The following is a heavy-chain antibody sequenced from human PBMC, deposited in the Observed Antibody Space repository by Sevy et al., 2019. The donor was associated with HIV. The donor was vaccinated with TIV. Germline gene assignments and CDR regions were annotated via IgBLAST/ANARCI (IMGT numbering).Heavy chain of an antibody. CDR2: ISGSGGST. CDR3: AKDQVSAAAALDFDH. Sequence: GGSLRLSCAASGFTFSSYAMSWVRQAPGKGLEWVSAISGSGGSTYYADSVEGRFTISRDNSKNTLYLQMNSLRAEDTAVYYCAKDQVSAAAALDFDHWGQGTLVTVSS. J-gene: IGHJ4*02. V-gene: IGHV3-23*01. D-gene: IGHD6-13*01. CDR1: GFTFSSYA.